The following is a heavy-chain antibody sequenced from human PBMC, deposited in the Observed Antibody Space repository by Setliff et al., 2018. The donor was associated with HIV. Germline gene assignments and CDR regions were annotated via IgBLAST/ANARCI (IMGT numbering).Heavy chain of an antibody. D-gene: IGHD2-21*01. Sequence: SETLSLTCVVSDDSFSNYDWTWIRQSPGKALAWIGYISSSGTTNYNPSLRSRVTISMETSNTRFSLWLRSATAADTATYFCARLGRAIDDCGSSLRLDFWGQGMLVTVSS. CDR2: ISSSGTT. CDR1: DDSFSNYD. V-gene: IGHV4-4*09. CDR3: ARLGRAIDDCGSSLRLDF. J-gene: IGHJ4*02.